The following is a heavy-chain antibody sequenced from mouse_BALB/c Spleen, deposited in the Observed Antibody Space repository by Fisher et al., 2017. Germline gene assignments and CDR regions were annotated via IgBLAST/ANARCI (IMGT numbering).Heavy chain of an antibody. J-gene: IGHJ4*01. Sequence: KFKGKATLTVDNSSSTAYMELRSLTSEDTAVYYCARGRTRYYYAMDYWGQGTSVTVSS. V-gene: IGHV1-18*01. CDR3: ARGRTRYYYAMDY.